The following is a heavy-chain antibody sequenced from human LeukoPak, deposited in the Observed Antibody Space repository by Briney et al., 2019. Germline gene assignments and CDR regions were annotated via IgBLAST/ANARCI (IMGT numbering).Heavy chain of an antibody. D-gene: IGHD5-12*01. V-gene: IGHV3-21*01. CDR1: GFTFGRYT. CDR3: AKDGTEWLRYFDH. J-gene: IGHJ4*02. Sequence: KTGGSLRLSCTASGFTFGRYTMNWVRQAPGKGLEWVSSISSSTSYTYYADSVKGRSTISRDNAKNSLYLEMSRLRAEDTAVYYCAKDGTEWLRYFDHWGQGTLVTVSS. CDR2: ISSSTSYT.